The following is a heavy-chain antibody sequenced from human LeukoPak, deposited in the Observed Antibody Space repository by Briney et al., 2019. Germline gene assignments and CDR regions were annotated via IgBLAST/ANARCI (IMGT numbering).Heavy chain of an antibody. CDR2: ISGSGDNT. J-gene: IGHJ4*02. D-gene: IGHD3-22*01. V-gene: IGHV3-23*01. Sequence: GGSLRLSCAASGFTFSSYAMSWVRQAPEKGLEWVSGISGSGDNTYYADSVKGRFTISRDNSKNTLYVQANSLGTEDTAAYYCAKGSYYDSSGSFYFDYWGQGTLVTVSS. CDR1: GFTFSSYA. CDR3: AKGSYYDSSGSFYFDY.